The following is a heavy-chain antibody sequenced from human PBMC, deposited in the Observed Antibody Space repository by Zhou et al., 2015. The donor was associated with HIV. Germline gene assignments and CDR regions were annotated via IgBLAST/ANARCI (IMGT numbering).Heavy chain of an antibody. Sequence: QVQLVQSGAEVKKPGASVKVSCKASGYTFTGYYMHWVRQAPGQGLEWMGRINPNSGGTNYAQKFQGRVTMTRDTSISTAYMELSRLRSDDTAVYYCAREAYYYDSSGSLGYWGQGTLVTVSS. CDR2: INPNSGGT. CDR3: AREAYYYDSSGSLGY. V-gene: IGHV1-2*06. D-gene: IGHD3-22*01. CDR1: GYTFTGYY. J-gene: IGHJ4*02.